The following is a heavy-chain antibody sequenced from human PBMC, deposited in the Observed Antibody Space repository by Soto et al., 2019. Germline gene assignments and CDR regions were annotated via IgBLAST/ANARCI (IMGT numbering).Heavy chain of an antibody. CDR1: GYSFSTYW. D-gene: IGHD6-6*01. CDR2: IYPGDSHA. Sequence: GESLKISCKGSGYSFSTYWIAWVRQMPRKGLEWMGFIYPGDSHATYSPSFQGQVTISADESISTAYLQWSSLKASDTAMYYCARLGGITARRFYYGVDVWGQGTTVTVS. CDR3: ARLGGITARRFYYGVDV. V-gene: IGHV5-51*01. J-gene: IGHJ6*02.